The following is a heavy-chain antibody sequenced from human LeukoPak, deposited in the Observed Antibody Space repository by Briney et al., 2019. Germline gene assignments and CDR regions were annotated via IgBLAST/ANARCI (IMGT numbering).Heavy chain of an antibody. CDR3: ARARYNWNYEYYYYYMDV. CDR1: GGSFSGYY. V-gene: IGHV4-34*01. CDR2: INHSGST. D-gene: IGHD1-7*01. Sequence: PSETLSLTCAVYGGSFSGYYWSWIRQPPGKGLEWIGEINHSGSTNYNPFLKSRVTISVDTSKNQFSLKLSSVTAADTAVYYCARARYNWNYEYYYYYMDVWGKGTTVTVSS. J-gene: IGHJ6*03.